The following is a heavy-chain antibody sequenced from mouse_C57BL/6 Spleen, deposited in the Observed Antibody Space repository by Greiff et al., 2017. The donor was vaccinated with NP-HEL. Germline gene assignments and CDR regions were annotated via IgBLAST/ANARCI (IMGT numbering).Heavy chain of an antibody. CDR1: GYTFTDYN. J-gene: IGHJ2*01. V-gene: IGHV1-18*01. D-gene: IGHD2-4*01. Sequence: EVQLQESGPELVKPGASVKIPCKASGYTFTDYNMDWVKQSHGKSLEWIGDINPNNGGTIYNQKFKGKATLTVDKSSSTAYMELRSLTSEDTAVYYCARRIYYDYDYFDYWGQGTTLTVSS. CDR2: INPNNGGT. CDR3: ARRIYYDYDYFDY.